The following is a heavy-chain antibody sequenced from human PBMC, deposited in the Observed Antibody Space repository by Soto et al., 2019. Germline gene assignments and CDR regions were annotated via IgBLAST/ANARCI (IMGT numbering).Heavy chain of an antibody. J-gene: IGHJ4*02. CDR1: GGSISGYY. D-gene: IGHD3-10*01. CDR3: ARHRGPAPVY. Sequence: QVQLQESGPGLVKPSETLSPPCTVSGGSISGYYWTWIRQPPGKGLDRVGSLFYGGTTDYTPSLRCRLTLSLDTSMNHFSLKLRSVTAADTAVYYCARHRGPAPVYWGQGTLVTASS. V-gene: IGHV4-39*01. CDR2: LFYGGTT.